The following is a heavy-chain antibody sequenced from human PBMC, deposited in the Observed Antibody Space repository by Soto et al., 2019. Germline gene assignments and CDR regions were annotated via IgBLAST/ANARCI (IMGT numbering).Heavy chain of an antibody. V-gene: IGHV3-48*02. J-gene: IGHJ5*02. Sequence: GGSLRLSCSASGFTFCDFALNWIRQAPGRGLEWISYISTTGTTTYYANSVRGRFTISRDNAKNSLYLQMNSLRDEDTAVYYCGRDKTWNGVISGFWFDPWGQGTLVTVSS. D-gene: IGHD2-8*01. CDR2: ISTTGTTT. CDR3: GRDKTWNGVISGFWFDP. CDR1: GFTFCDFA.